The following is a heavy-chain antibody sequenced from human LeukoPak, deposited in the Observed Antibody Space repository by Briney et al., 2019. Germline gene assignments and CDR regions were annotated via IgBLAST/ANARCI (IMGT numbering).Heavy chain of an antibody. J-gene: IGHJ4*02. V-gene: IGHV3-33*01. CDR1: GFTFSSYG. CDR2: IWFDGSNK. CDR3: ARDRITMVRGVIPLLQS. D-gene: IGHD3-10*01. Sequence: GGSLRLSCAASGFTFSSYGMHWVRQAPGKGLEWVAVIWFDGSNKNYADSVKGRFTISRDNSKNTVYLQMNSLRAEDTAVYYCARDRITMVRGVIPLLQSWGQGTLVTVSS.